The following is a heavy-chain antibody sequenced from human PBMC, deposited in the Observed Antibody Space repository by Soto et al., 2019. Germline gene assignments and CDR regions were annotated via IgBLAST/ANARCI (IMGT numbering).Heavy chain of an antibody. J-gene: IGHJ4*02. Sequence: PGESLKISCKGSGYNFAGYWIAWVRQMLGKGLELMGIIYPSDSDTRYRPSFQGQVTISADKSISSAYLQWSSLRASDTAMYYCARGGVSTRTFDYRGQGTPVTVSS. D-gene: IGHD3-3*01. CDR1: GYNFAGYW. CDR3: ARGGVSTRTFDY. V-gene: IGHV5-51*01. CDR2: IYPSDSDT.